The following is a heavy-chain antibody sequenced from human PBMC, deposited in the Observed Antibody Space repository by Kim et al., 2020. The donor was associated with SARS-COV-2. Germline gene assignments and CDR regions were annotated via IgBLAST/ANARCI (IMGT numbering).Heavy chain of an antibody. CDR3: TNLCSGGSCYLQQGMDV. Sequence: GGSLRLSCAASGFTFSGSAMHWVRQASGKGLEWVGRIRSKANSYATAYAASVKGGFTISRDDSKNTAYLQMNSLKTEDTAVYYCTNLCSGGSCYLQQGMDVWGQGTTVTVSS. CDR1: GFTFSGSA. CDR2: IRSKANSYAT. D-gene: IGHD2-15*01. V-gene: IGHV3-73*01. J-gene: IGHJ6*02.